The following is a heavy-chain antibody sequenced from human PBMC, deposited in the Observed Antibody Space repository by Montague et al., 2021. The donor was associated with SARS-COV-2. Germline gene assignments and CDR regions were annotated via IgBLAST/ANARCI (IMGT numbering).Heavy chain of an antibody. CDR3: ARKSMTADAFGF. D-gene: IGHD2-21*01. CDR2: VYSVGST. Sequence: SETLSLTCTVSGASVSSSNWGWILQFPGKGLEGIGYVYSVGSTAYNPSLKSRVTISRDTSKNQFSLKVMTVTAADTAIYYCARKSMTADAFGFWGQGTMVTVSS. J-gene: IGHJ3*01. V-gene: IGHV4-59*02. CDR1: GASVSSSN.